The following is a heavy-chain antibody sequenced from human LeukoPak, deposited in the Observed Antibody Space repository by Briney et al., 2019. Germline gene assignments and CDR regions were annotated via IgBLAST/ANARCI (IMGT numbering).Heavy chain of an antibody. D-gene: IGHD3-22*01. Sequence: SETLPLTCTVSGGSISSYYWSWIRQPAGKGLEWIGRIYTSGSTNYNPSLKSRVTISVDTSKNQFSLKLSSVTAADTAVYYCARVPYYYDSSGPFDYWGQGTLVTVSS. CDR2: IYTSGST. CDR1: GGSISSYY. V-gene: IGHV4-4*07. J-gene: IGHJ4*02. CDR3: ARVPYYYDSSGPFDY.